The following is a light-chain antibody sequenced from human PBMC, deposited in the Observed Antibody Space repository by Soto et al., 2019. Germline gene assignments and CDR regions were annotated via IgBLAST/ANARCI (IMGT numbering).Light chain of an antibody. J-gene: IGLJ2*01. CDR3: SSYTSSSTL. V-gene: IGLV2-14*01. CDR2: YVS. CDR1: SSDVGGYNY. Sequence: QSALTQPASVSGSPGQSITISCTGTSSDVGGYNYVSWYQQYPGKAPKLMIYYVSNRPSGVSNRFSGSKSGNTASLTISGLQAEDEADYYCSSYTSSSTLFGGGTKLTVL.